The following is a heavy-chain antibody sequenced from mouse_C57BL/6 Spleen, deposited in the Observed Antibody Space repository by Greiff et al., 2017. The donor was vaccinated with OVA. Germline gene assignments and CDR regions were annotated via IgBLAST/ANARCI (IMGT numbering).Heavy chain of an antibody. CDR3: ARDGSWYFDV. CDR2: INPNNGGT. Sequence: EVQLQQSGPELVKPGASVKISCKASGYTFTDYYMNWVKQSHGKSLEWIGDINPNNGGTSYNQKFTGKATLTVDKSSSTAYMELRSLTSEDSAVYYCARDGSWYFDVWGTGTTVTVSS. V-gene: IGHV1-26*01. J-gene: IGHJ1*03. D-gene: IGHD2-3*01. CDR1: GYTFTDYY.